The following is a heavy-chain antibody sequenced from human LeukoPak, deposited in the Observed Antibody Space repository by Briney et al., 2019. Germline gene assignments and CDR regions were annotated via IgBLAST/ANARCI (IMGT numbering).Heavy chain of an antibody. CDR1: GGSISSGGYY. CDR3: ANYDSTGAWGY. D-gene: IGHD3-22*01. J-gene: IGHJ4*02. Sequence: SETLSLTCTVSGGSISSGGYYWSWIRQHPGKGLEWIGYIYYSGSTYYNPSLKSRVTISVDTSKNQFSLRLSSVTAADTAVYYCANYDSTGAWGYWGQGTLVTVSS. CDR2: IYYSGST. V-gene: IGHV4-31*03.